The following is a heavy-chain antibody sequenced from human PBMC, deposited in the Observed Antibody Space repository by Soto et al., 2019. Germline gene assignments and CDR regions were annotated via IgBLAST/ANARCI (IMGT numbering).Heavy chain of an antibody. Sequence: GGSLRLSCGASGFTFRSYWMHWVRQAPGKGLVWVSRINSDGSTTDYADSVKGRFTISRDNAKNTLFLQMKSLRVEDTAVYYCARDQDTTLVVHGTVDEGMDFWGQGTTVTVSS. CDR3: ARDQDTTLVVHGTVDEGMDF. J-gene: IGHJ6*02. CDR2: INSDGSTT. CDR1: GFTFRSYW. V-gene: IGHV3-74*01. D-gene: IGHD2-15*01.